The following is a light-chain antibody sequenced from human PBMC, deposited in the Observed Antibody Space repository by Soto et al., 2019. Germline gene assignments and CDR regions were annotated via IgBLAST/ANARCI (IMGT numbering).Light chain of an antibody. V-gene: IGKV3-15*01. J-gene: IGKJ2*01. Sequence: EIVMTQSQATLSVSPGERATLSCRASQSVSSNLAWYQQKPGQAPRLLIYGASTRATAFPARFSGSGSGTEFTLTISSLQSEDFAVYYCQQYNNWPGTFGQGTKLEIK. CDR2: GAS. CDR3: QQYNNWPGT. CDR1: QSVSSN.